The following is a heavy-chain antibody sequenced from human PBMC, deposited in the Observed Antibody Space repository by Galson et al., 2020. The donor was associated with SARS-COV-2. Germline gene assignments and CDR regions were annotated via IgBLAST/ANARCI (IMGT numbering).Heavy chain of an antibody. CDR1: GFTFNKYI. D-gene: IGHD3-22*01. Sequence: GGTLRLSCAVSGFTFNKYIMHWVRLAPGRGLEWVAVISYDGSNEYYTDSVKGRFIISRDNSRNTLFLQMNSLRAEDTAIYYCAKWGWGDYDSSVRSPFFDYWGQGTLVTGSS. CDR2: ISYDGSNE. J-gene: IGHJ4*02. CDR3: AKWGWGDYDSSVRSPFFDY. V-gene: IGHV3-30*18.